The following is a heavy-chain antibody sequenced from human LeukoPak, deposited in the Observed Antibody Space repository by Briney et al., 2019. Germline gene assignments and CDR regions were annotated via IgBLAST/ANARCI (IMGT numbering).Heavy chain of an antibody. Sequence: GGSLRLSCAGSDLTVSNNYMSWVRQSQERGLEWVSIIYSGGSTDYADSVKGGFTSSRDTSKNTVYLQMNNLRAEDTAVYYCVRDLRDRRGYSNYYMDVWGKGTTVTVSS. CDR3: VRDLRDRRGYSNYYMDV. CDR1: DLTVSNNY. J-gene: IGHJ6*03. D-gene: IGHD3-10*01. CDR2: IYSGGST. V-gene: IGHV3-53*01.